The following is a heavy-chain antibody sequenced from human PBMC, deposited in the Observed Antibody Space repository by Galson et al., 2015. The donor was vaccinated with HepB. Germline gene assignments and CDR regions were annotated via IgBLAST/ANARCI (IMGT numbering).Heavy chain of an antibody. Sequence: WMSWVRQGPGKGPEWVGRIKSKRDDGTADHAAPVKSRFTISRDDSKDTLYLQMDSLKTEDTAVYYCGVYSYGAVGHWGQGTLVTVSS. CDR1: W. CDR3: GVYSYGAVGH. CDR2: IKSKRDDGTA. V-gene: IGHV3-15*01. D-gene: IGHD5-18*01. J-gene: IGHJ4*02.